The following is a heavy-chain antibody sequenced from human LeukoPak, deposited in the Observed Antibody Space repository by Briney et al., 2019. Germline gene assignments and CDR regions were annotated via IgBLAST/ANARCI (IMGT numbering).Heavy chain of an antibody. V-gene: IGHV3-23*01. Sequence: GGSLRLSCAASGFTFNNYAMSWVRQAPGKGLECVSGISGNGGKIYYADSVKGRFTISRDNSKNTLYLQMNSLRDEDTAVYYCAKRDNSDSTGYAPLFAHWGQGTLVTVSS. CDR2: ISGNGGKI. CDR3: AKRDNSDSTGYAPLFAH. D-gene: IGHD3-22*01. J-gene: IGHJ4*02. CDR1: GFTFNNYA.